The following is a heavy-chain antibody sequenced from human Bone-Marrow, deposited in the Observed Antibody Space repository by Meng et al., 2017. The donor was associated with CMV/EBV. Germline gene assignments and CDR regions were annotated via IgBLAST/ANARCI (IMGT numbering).Heavy chain of an antibody. D-gene: IGHD3-10*01. J-gene: IGHJ4*02. CDR3: ARVNYGSGSYYAAFDY. V-gene: IGHV4-31*03. CDR1: GGSISSGGYY. Sequence: QVQLQESGPGLVKPSQTLSLTCTVSGGSISSGGYYWSWIRQHPGKGLEWIRYIYYSGSTYYNPSLKSRVTISVDTSKNQFSLKLSSVTAADTAVYYCARVNYGSGSYYAAFDYWGQGTLVTVSS. CDR2: IYYSGST.